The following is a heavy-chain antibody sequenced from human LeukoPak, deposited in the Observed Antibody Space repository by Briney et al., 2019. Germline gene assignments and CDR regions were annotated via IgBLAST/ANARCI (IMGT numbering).Heavy chain of an antibody. CDR2: ST. V-gene: IGHV4-39*07. CDR1: GGSISSSSYY. CDR3: ARVSLTGDRLDP. J-gene: IGHJ5*02. Sequence: SETLSLTCTVSGGSISSSSYYWGWIRQPPGKGLEWIGSSTYYNPSLKSRVTISVDTSKNQFSLKLSSVTAADTAVYYCARVSLTGDRLDPWGQGTLVTVSS. D-gene: IGHD7-27*01.